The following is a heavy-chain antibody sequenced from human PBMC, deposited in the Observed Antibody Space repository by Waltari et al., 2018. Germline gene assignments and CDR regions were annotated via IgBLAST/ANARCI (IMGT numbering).Heavy chain of an antibody. CDR2: INHRGST. D-gene: IGHD3-3*01. CDR1: GGSFSGYY. J-gene: IGHJ5*02. Sequence: QVQLQQWGAGLLKPSETLSLTCAVYGGSFSGYYWSWIRQPPGKGLEWIGEINHRGSTNYNPSLKSRVTISVDTSKNQFSLKLSSVTAADTAVYYCARRKPNYDFWSGYPWFDPWGQGTLVTVSS. V-gene: IGHV4-34*01. CDR3: ARRKPNYDFWSGYPWFDP.